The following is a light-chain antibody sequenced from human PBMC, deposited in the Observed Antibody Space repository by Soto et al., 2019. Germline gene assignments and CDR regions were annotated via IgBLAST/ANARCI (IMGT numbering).Light chain of an antibody. CDR3: QQRSNWPSIT. CDR1: QSAGNF. Sequence: EIVITQSPSTLSVSPGETASLSCRASQSAGNFLAWYQQKPGQAPRLLIYDVSNRATGIPARFSGSGSGTDFTLTISSLEHEDFAVYYCQQRSNWPSITFGQGTRLEIK. CDR2: DVS. J-gene: IGKJ5*01. V-gene: IGKV3-11*01.